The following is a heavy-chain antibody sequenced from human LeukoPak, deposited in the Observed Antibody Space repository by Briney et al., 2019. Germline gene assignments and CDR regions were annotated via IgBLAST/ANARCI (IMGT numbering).Heavy chain of an antibody. CDR1: GGTFSSYA. Sequence: ALVKVSCKASGGTFSSYAISWVRQAPGQGLEWMGGIIPIFGTANYAQKFQGRVTITTDESTSTAYMELSSLRSEDTAVYYCARDKGYCSSTSCRQYYYYYMDVWGKGTTVTVSS. V-gene: IGHV1-69*05. D-gene: IGHD2-2*01. J-gene: IGHJ6*03. CDR2: IIPIFGTA. CDR3: ARDKGYCSSTSCRQYYYYYMDV.